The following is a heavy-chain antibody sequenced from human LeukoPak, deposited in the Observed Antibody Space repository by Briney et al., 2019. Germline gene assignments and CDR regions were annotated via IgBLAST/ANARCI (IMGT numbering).Heavy chain of an antibody. D-gene: IGHD6-19*01. Sequence: SVKVSCKASGGTFSSSAISSVRQAPGQGLEWMGRIIPIFGTADYAQKFQGRVTITTDESTSTAYMELSSLRSEDTAVYYCSARGGSGWSYFDYWGQGTLVTVSS. CDR2: IIPIFGTA. J-gene: IGHJ4*02. CDR1: GGTFSSSA. V-gene: IGHV1-69*05. CDR3: SARGGSGWSYFDY.